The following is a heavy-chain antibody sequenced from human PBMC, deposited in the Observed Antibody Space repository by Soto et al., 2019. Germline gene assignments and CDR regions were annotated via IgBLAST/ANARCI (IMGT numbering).Heavy chain of an antibody. CDR2: IWNDGIRK. Sequence: PGGSLRLSCAASGFTFSKYGMHWVRQAPGKGLEWVALIWNDGIRKVYVDSVKGRFTISRDNSKNTLGLQMNNLRDEDTAVYYCARDDDNDANALDYWGPGTLVTVSS. J-gene: IGHJ4*02. CDR3: ARDDDNDANALDY. V-gene: IGHV3-33*01. CDR1: GFTFSKYG.